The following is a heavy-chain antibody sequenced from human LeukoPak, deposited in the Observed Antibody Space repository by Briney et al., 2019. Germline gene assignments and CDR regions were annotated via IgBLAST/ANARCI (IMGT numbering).Heavy chain of an antibody. V-gene: IGHV3-66*01. J-gene: IGHJ4*02. CDR2: IYSGGST. D-gene: IGHD3-22*01. CDR3: ARTTYYYDSSGYYYSSYYFDY. CDR1: GFTVSSNY. Sequence: PGGSLRLSCAASGFTVSSNYMSWVRQAPGEGLEWVSVIYSGGSTYYADSVKGRFTISRDNSKNTLYLQMNSLRAEDTAVYYCARTTYYYDSSGYYYSSYYFDYWGQGTLVTVSS.